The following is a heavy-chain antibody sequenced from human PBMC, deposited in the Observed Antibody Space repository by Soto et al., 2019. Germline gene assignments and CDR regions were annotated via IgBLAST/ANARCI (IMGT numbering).Heavy chain of an antibody. V-gene: IGHV6-1*01. CDR1: GDSVSSNSAA. J-gene: IGHJ6*02. D-gene: IGHD3-3*01. CDR2: TYYRSKWYN. CDR3: ARDFPLGVVIIAYGMDV. Sequence: PSQTLSLTCALSGDSVSSNSAAWNWIRQSPSRGLEWLGRTYYRSKWYNDYAVSVKSRITINPDTSKNQFSLQLNSLTPEDTAVYYCARDFPLGVVIIAYGMDVWGQGTTVTVSS.